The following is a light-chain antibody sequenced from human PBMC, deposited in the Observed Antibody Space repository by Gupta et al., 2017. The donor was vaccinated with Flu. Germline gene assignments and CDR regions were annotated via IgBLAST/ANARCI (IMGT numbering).Light chain of an antibody. CDR3: QVWDSSSDHL. J-gene: IGLJ2*01. CDR2: DDR. CDR1: NIGSKS. Sequence: SYVLTQPPSVSVAPGQTARITCGRDNIGSKSVHWYQQRPGQAPVLVVYDDRDRPSGIPERFSGSNSGNTATLIISRVEAGDEADYYCQVWDSSSDHLFGGGTKLTVL. V-gene: IGLV3-21*02.